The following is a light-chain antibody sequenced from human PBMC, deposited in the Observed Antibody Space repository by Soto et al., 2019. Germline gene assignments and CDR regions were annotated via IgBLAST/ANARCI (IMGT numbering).Light chain of an antibody. Sequence: EIMLLQSPGTLSLSPGERATLSCRASQTLRRTYIAWYQQKPGQAPRVLIYGASSRATGIPDRFNGSGSGTDFTLTISRLEPGDFAVYYCQQYGSSPPATFGQGRRLEI. CDR1: QTLRRTY. CDR2: GAS. J-gene: IGKJ5*01. CDR3: QQYGSSPPAT. V-gene: IGKV3-20*01.